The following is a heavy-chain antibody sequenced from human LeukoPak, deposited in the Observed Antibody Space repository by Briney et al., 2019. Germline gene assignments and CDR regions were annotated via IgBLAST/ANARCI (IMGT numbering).Heavy chain of an antibody. CDR2: ISTSGSTI. CDR1: GFTFTSFE. D-gene: IGHD3-22*01. CDR3: ARSHYESRTGEFDY. V-gene: IGHV3-48*03. J-gene: IGHJ4*02. Sequence: GGSLSLSCAASGFTFTSFEMNWVRQAPGQGLEWVSYISTSGSTIYYADSVKGRFTMSREHAKKSLHLQMNSLRAEDTAVYYCARSHYESRTGEFDYWGQRTQVTVSS.